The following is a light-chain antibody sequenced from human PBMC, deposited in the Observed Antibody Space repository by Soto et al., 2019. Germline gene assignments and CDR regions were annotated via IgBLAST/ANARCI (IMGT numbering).Light chain of an antibody. CDR2: DAF. Sequence: EIVLTQSPATLSLSPGERATLSCRASQSVSSYLAWYQQKPGQAPRLLIFDAFNRATGIPARFSGSGSGTAFTLTITSLEPEDFAIYYCQQRSNWPGTFGQGTRLEIK. CDR1: QSVSSY. J-gene: IGKJ5*01. V-gene: IGKV3-11*01. CDR3: QQRSNWPGT.